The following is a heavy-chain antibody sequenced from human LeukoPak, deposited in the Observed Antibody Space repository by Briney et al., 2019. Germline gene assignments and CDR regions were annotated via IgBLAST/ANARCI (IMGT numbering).Heavy chain of an antibody. D-gene: IGHD1-26*01. Sequence: PGGSLRLSCAASGFTFSSYAMSWVRQTPGKGLQWVSAVSGSGGSTYYADSVKGRFTISRDNSQNTLYLQVNSLRAEDTAVYYCAKVGATQDFWGQGTLVTVSS. CDR1: GFTFSSYA. CDR2: VSGSGGST. J-gene: IGHJ4*02. CDR3: AKVGATQDF. V-gene: IGHV3-23*01.